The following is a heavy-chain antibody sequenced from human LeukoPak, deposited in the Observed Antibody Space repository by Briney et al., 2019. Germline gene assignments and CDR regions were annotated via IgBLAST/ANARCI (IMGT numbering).Heavy chain of an antibody. CDR1: GYTFTGYD. CDR3: ARGRITMVPGVTCDYFFDY. J-gene: IGHJ4*02. Sequence: ASVKVSCKASGYTFTGYDINWVRQATGQGLEWMGWMNPNSGNTGYAQKFQGRVTMTRNTSISTAYMELSSLRSEDTAVYYCARGRITMVPGVTCDYFFDYWGQGTLVPVSS. D-gene: IGHD3-10*01. V-gene: IGHV1-8*01. CDR2: MNPNSGNT.